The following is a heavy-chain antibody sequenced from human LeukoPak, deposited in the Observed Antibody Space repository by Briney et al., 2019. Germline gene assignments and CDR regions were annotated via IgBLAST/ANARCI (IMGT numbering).Heavy chain of an antibody. CDR1: GFTLSDYY. J-gene: IGHJ3*02. CDR2: MSSSATTI. CDR3: ARESGYAFDI. V-gene: IGHV3-11*01. D-gene: IGHD7-27*01. Sequence: GGSLRLSCAAPGFTLSDYYMSWIRQAPGKGLEWVSYMSSSATTIYYGDSVKGRFTISRDNTKNSLYLQMNSLRAEDTAVYYCARESGYAFDIWGQGTMVTVSS.